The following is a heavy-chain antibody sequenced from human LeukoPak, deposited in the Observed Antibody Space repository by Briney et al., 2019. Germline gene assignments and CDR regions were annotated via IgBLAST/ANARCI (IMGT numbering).Heavy chain of an antibody. CDR1: EFSVGSNY. CDR3: ARDIDNGDYVVY. D-gene: IGHD4-17*01. J-gene: IGHJ4*02. V-gene: IGHV3-66*01. CDR2: IYSGGST. Sequence: PGGSLRLSCAASEFSVGSNYMSWVRQAPGKGLEWVSLIYSGGSTNYADSVKGRFTISRDSSKNTLYLQMNSLRAEDTAVYYCARDIDNGDYVVYWGQGTLVTVSS.